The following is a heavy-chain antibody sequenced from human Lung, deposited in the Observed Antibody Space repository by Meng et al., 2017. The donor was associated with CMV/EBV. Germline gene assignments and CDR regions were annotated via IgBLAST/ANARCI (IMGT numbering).Heavy chain of an antibody. V-gene: IGHV4-4*02. CDR3: ARADKVRFDY. CDR2: IYHSGST. CDR1: GGSMSSTNW. J-gene: IGHJ4*02. Sequence: QLHVRELGTGLVKASGTLSLTCAVSGGSMSSTNWWSWVRQPPGKGLEWIGEIYHSGSTNYNPSLKSRVSISVDKSKNQFSLKLSSVTAADTAVYYCARADKVRFDYWGQGTLVTVSS.